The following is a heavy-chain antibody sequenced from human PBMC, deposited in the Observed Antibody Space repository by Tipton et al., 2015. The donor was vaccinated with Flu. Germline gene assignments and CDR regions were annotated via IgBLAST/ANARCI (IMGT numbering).Heavy chain of an antibody. J-gene: IGHJ3*02. Sequence: TLSLTCAVSGYSISSAYYWGWVRQPPGKGLEWIGTIYHSGSTYYNPSLKSRLTMSVDTSKNQFSLKLSSMTAADTAVYYCARDQTSRGSSWYLAFDIWGQGTMVTVSS. CDR2: IYHSGST. CDR1: GYSISSAYY. V-gene: IGHV4-38-2*02. D-gene: IGHD6-13*01. CDR3: ARDQTSRGSSWYLAFDI.